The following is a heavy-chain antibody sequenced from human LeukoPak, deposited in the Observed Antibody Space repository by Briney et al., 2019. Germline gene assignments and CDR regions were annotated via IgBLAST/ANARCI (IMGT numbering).Heavy chain of an antibody. CDR2: INTNTGNP. CDR3: ARDDRFGELFLFDY. V-gene: IGHV7-4-1*02. Sequence: VASVKVSCEASGYTFTSYAMNWVRQAPGQGLEWMGWINTNTGNPTYAQGFTGRFVFSLDTSVSTAYLQISSLKAEDTAVYYCARDDRFGELFLFDYWGQGTLVTVSS. J-gene: IGHJ4*02. CDR1: GYTFTSYA. D-gene: IGHD3-10*01.